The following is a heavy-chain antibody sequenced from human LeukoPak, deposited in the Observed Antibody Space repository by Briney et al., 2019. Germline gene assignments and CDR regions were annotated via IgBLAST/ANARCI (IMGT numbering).Heavy chain of an antibody. CDR2: IYYSGST. J-gene: IGHJ4*02. D-gene: IGHD6-6*01. CDR3: ARVGSSSFRLDY. CDR1: GGSISSSSYY. Sequence: SETLSLTCTVSGGSISSSSYYWGWIRQPPGRGLEWIGIIYYSGSTNYNPSLKSRVTISVDTSKNQFSLKLSSVTAADTAVYYCARVGSSSFRLDYWGQGTLVTVSS. V-gene: IGHV4-61*05.